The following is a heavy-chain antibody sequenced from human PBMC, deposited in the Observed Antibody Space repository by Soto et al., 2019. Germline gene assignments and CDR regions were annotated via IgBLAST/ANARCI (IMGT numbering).Heavy chain of an antibody. J-gene: IGHJ3*02. CDR1: GFIFSSFG. D-gene: IGHD3-3*01. CDR3: ARDRYYDFWSCGDAFDI. CDR2: TSFDGTYE. V-gene: IGHV3-30*03. Sequence: GGSLRLSCEASGFIFSSFGMHWVRQAPGKGLEWVAVTSFDGTYENYAASVKVRFTISRDNSKNTLYLQMNSLRAEDTAVYYCARDRYYDFWSCGDAFDIWGQGTMVTVSS.